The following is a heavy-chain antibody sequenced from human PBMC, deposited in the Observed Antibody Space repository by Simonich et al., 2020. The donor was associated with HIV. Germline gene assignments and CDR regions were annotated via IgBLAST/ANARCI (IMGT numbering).Heavy chain of an antibody. CDR3: ARLNGANWGHFDY. Sequence: QVQLQESGPGLVKPSETLSLTCTVSGVSISSHYWSWIRQPPGKGLEWIGYIYYSGSTNYKPSLTSRVTILVDTSKNQFSLKLGSVTATDTAVYYCARLNGANWGHFDYWGQGALVTVSS. D-gene: IGHD7-27*01. V-gene: IGHV4-59*08. J-gene: IGHJ4*02. CDR1: GVSISSHY. CDR2: IYYSGST.